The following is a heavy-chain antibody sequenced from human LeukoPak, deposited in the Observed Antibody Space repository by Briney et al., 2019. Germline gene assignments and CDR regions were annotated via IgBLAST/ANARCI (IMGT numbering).Heavy chain of an antibody. CDR2: IHYSGTT. V-gene: IGHV4-59*08. CDR1: GGSMSNHY. CDR3: VSPRGFSYGYFDY. D-gene: IGHD5-18*01. Sequence: SETLSLTCTVSGGSMSNHYWSWIRQPPGKGLEWIGYIHYSGTTDYNSSLKSRVTISLDTSKNHFSLKLGSVSATDTAVYYCVSPRGFSYGYFDYWGQGTLVTVSS. J-gene: IGHJ4*02.